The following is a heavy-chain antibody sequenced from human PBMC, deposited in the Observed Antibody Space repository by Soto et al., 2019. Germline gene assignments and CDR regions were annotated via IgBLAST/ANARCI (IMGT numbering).Heavy chain of an antibody. V-gene: IGHV4-39*01. CDR2: IDNGGKT. D-gene: IGHD3-22*01. Sequence: ASETLSLTCTVSGRTSSINADFWYLSWIRQPPGKGLEWIGSIDNGGKTYYNPPLKSRVIISADTSKNQFSLKLSSVTAADTAVYYCARIVHPSYYYDSSGSPEFDYWGQGTLVTVSS. CDR3: ARIVHPSYYYDSSGSPEFDY. CDR1: GRTSSINADF. J-gene: IGHJ4*02.